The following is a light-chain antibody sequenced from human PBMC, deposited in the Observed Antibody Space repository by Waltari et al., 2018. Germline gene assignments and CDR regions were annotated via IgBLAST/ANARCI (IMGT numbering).Light chain of an antibody. CDR2: GAS. J-gene: IGKJ4*01. CDR3: QQYNTWPPLT. CDR1: QNVYTN. Sequence: EIVMTQSPATLSLSPGESATLSCRASQNVYTNLAWYQQKPGQAPWLLISGASARATGVPWRFRGSGSGTEFTLTISSLQSDDFAVYYCQQYNTWPPLTFGGGTRVDIK. V-gene: IGKV3-15*01.